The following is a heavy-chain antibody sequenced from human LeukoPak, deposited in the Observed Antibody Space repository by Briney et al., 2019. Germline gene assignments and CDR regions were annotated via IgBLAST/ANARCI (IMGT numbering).Heavy chain of an antibody. CDR2: MNPNSGNT. D-gene: IGHD6-13*01. Sequence: ASVKVSCKPSGYTFTSYDINWVRQATGQGLEWMGWMNPNSGNTGYAQKFQGRVTMTRNTSISTAYMELSSLRSEDTAVYYCARVGSSYNWFDPWGQGTLVTVSS. CDR1: GYTFTSYD. V-gene: IGHV1-8*01. CDR3: ARVGSSYNWFDP. J-gene: IGHJ5*02.